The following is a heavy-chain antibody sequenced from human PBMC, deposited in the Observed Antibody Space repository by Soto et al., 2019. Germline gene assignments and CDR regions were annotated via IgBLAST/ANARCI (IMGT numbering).Heavy chain of an antibody. CDR1: GVTFSIHR. J-gene: IGHJ4*02. Sequence: GGSLRLACADSGVTFSIHRIHWVRQPPGKGLVWVAHINNDGSSTTYADSVKGRFTISRDNAKNTVYLQMNSLRAEDTAVYYCVDTFSLDYWGQGILVTVSS. CDR3: VDTFSLDY. CDR2: INNDGSST. D-gene: IGHD5-18*01. V-gene: IGHV3-74*03.